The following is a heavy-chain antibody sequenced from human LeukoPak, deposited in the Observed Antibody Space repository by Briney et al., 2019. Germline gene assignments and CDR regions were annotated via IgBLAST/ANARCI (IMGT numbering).Heavy chain of an antibody. D-gene: IGHD3-10*01. J-gene: IGHJ4*02. CDR1: GYTFTGYY. CDR3: ARAGRTGEFSGSYLH. CDR2: INPNSGGT. V-gene: IGHV1-2*02. Sequence: GASVKVSCKASGYTFTGYYMHWVRQAPGQGLEWMGWINPNSGGTNYAQKFQGRVTMTRDTSISTAYMELSRLRSDDTAVYYCARAGRTGEFSGSYLHWGQGTLVTVSS.